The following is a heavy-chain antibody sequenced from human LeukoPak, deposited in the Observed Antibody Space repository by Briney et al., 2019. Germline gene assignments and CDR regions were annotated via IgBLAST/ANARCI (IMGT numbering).Heavy chain of an antibody. CDR2: SYHTGNT. V-gene: IGHV4-39*01. J-gene: IGHJ2*01. CDR1: GDSISSSSYY. Sequence: SETLSLTCSVSGDSISSSSYYWGWIRQSPGQGLEWIGTSYHTGNTYYNPSLKSRVTISLDTSSNRFSLRLISVIVADTAVYYCARMRSYWYFDLWGRGTLVAVSS. CDR3: ARMRSYWYFDL.